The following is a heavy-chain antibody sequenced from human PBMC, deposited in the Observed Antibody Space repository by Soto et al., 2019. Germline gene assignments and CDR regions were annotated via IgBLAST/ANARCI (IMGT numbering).Heavy chain of an antibody. CDR1: GGTSRSYT. J-gene: IGHJ6*04. CDR2: VIPTIGVS. CDR3: ARPRDYDDRLDV. D-gene: IGHD3-22*01. Sequence: QVQLVQSGAEVKKPGSSVKVSCKASGGTSRSYTITWVRQAPGQGLEWMGRVIPTIGVSNYAQKFQGRVTITADKSTNTAYMELTSLRSEDTAIYYCARPRDYDDRLDVWGKGTTVTVSS. V-gene: IGHV1-69*02.